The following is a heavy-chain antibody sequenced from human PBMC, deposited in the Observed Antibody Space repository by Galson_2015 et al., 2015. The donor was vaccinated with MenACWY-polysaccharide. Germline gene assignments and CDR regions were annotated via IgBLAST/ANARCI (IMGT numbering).Heavy chain of an antibody. CDR1: GYTFTSYY. V-gene: IGHV1-46*01. Sequence: SVKVSCKASGYTFTSYYMHWVRQAPGQGLEWMGIINPSGGSTSYAQKFQGRFTMTRDTSTSTVYMELRSLRSEDTAVYYCARDGIKVTVNPSSFDYWGQGTLVTVSS. CDR2: INPSGGST. D-gene: IGHD2-21*02. CDR3: ARDGIKVTVNPSSFDY. J-gene: IGHJ4*02.